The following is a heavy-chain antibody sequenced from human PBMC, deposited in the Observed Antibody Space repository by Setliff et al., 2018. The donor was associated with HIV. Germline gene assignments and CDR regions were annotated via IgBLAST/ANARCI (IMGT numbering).Heavy chain of an antibody. J-gene: IGHJ6*02. CDR2: VSHSGST. CDR3: ARVEAKVRGATYGMDA. V-gene: IGHV4-4*02. CDR1: GVSISSSNW. Sequence: SETLSLTCAVSGVSISSSNWWTWVRQPPGKGLEWIGEVSHSGSTNYNPSLKSRVTISVDTSKNQFSLKLSSVTAADTAVYYCARVEAKVRGATYGMDAWGQGTTVTVSS. D-gene: IGHD3-10*01.